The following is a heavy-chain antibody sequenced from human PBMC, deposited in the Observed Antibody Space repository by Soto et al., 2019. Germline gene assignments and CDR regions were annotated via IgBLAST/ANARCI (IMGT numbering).Heavy chain of an antibody. J-gene: IGHJ6*02. V-gene: IGHV3-11*01. D-gene: IGHD6-13*01. Sequence: GGSLRLSCAASGFTFSDYYMSWIRQAPGKGLEWVSYISSSGSTIYYADSVKGRFTISRDNAENSLYLQMNSLRAEDTAVYYCARDASNDGSSWSPLYYYYYYGMDVWGQGTTVTVSS. CDR1: GFTFSDYY. CDR2: ISSSGSTI. CDR3: ARDASNDGSSWSPLYYYYYYGMDV.